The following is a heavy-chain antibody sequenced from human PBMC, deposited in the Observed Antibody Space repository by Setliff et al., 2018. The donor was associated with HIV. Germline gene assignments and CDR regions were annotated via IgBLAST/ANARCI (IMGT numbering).Heavy chain of an antibody. Sequence: PSETLSLTCAVYGMSFTNYYWSWIRQTPGKGLEWVAEVNHIGSANYNPSLKSRVAVSVDVSKMQFSLNVTSVTAADTAVYYCAGGPGTTSIDYWAQGTLVTVSS. CDR2: VNHIGSA. CDR1: GMSFTNYY. V-gene: IGHV4-34*01. J-gene: IGHJ4*02. CDR3: AGGPGTTSIDY. D-gene: IGHD1-26*01.